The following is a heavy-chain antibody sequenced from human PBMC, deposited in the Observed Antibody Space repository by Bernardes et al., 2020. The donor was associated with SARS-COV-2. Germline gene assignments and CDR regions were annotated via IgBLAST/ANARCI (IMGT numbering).Heavy chain of an antibody. J-gene: IGHJ2*01. Sequence: GGSLRLSCAASGFSFSTYSMTWVRQAPGKGLAWVSRISNGGHIYDADSVKGRFTISRDNSKNTLYLEMNSLRVEDTAVYYCAKGSDYGNYWYFDLWGRGTLVTVSS. D-gene: IGHD4-17*01. CDR3: AKGSDYGNYWYFDL. CDR1: GFSFSTYS. CDR2: ISNGGHI. V-gene: IGHV3-23*01.